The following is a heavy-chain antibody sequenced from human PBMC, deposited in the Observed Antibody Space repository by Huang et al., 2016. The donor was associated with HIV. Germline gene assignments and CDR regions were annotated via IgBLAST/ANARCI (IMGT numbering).Heavy chain of an antibody. J-gene: IGHJ4*02. CDR2: IRTDGVVT. Sequence: MVESGGGLVQPGGSLRLSCSASGFTFGHYWMTWVRQAPGKGLQWVTNIRTDGVVTYYAAAVMGRFTTTRDNARNSVYLQMDNLRVDDTAVYYCGRASAYREYGADFWGQGTLVTVSS. CDR1: GFTFGHYW. V-gene: IGHV3-7*04. D-gene: IGHD4-17*01. CDR3: GRASAYREYGADF.